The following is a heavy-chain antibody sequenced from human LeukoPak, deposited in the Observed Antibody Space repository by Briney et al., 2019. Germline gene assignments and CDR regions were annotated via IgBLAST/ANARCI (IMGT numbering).Heavy chain of an antibody. J-gene: IGHJ5*01. CDR3: ARDRAANQDWVEFDP. CDR1: GIRVSDYY. D-gene: IGHD1-14*01. CDR2: IRDSGEA. V-gene: IGHV3-66*03. Sequence: GGSLRLSCAVSGIRVSDYYMSWVRQAPGKGLEWVGHIRDSGEAFYADFARGRFAISRDESENTLYLQRNSLRVEDTAVYSCARDRAANQDWVEFDPWGQGTPVIASS.